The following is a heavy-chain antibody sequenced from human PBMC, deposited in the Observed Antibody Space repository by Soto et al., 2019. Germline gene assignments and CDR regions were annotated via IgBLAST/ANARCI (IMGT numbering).Heavy chain of an antibody. CDR1: GFTFGDYA. D-gene: IGHD3-16*01. Sequence: EVQLVESGGDLVQPGRSLRLSFTTSGFTFGDYAVSWLRQAPGKVLGWVSFIKRRVSVETEENAASVKGKFTTSRDASNTIAYLQMNSLKIEDTAVYYCTRVFLGVRAFDIWGQGTMVTVSS. V-gene: IGHV3-49*03. CDR2: IKRRVSVETE. CDR3: TRVFLGVRAFDI. J-gene: IGHJ3*02.